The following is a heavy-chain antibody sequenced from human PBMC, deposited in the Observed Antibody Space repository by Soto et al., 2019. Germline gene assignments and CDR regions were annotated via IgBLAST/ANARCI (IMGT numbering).Heavy chain of an antibody. CDR1: GGSISSGDYY. D-gene: IGHD2-15*01. J-gene: IGHJ6*02. V-gene: IGHV4-30-4*01. CDR3: ARVGGYCSGGSCYYYGMDV. CDR2: IYYSGST. Sequence: LSLTCTVSGGSISSGDYYWSWIRQPPGKGLEWIGYIYYSGSTYYNPSLKSRVTISVDTSKNQFSLKLSSVTAADTAVYYCARVGGYCSGGSCYYYGMDVWGQGTTVTVSS.